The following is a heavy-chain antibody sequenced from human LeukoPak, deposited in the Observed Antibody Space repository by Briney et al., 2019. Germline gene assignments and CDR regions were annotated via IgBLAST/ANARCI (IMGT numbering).Heavy chain of an antibody. CDR2: INPNSGGT. CDR1: GYTFTGYY. V-gene: IGHV1-2*02. D-gene: IGHD5-24*01. Sequence: ASVKVSCKASGYTFTGYYMHWVRQAPGQGLEWMGWINPNSGGTNYAQKFQGRVTMTRDTSISTAYMELSRLRSDDTAVFYCASGRDGYNYYGPFDYWGQGTLVTVSS. CDR3: ASGRDGYNYYGPFDY. J-gene: IGHJ4*02.